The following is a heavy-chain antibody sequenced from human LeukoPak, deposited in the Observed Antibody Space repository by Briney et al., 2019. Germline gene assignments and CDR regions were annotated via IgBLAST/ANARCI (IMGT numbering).Heavy chain of an antibody. CDR2: IYYSGST. CDR3: ARMRSSFSSFYFDY. V-gene: IGHV4-59*01. D-gene: IGHD6-13*01. J-gene: IGHJ4*02. CDR1: GGSISSYC. Sequence: SETLSLTCTVSGGSISSYCWYWIRQPPGKGLEWIGNIYYSGSTLYNPSLKSRVTISVDMSKNHFSLKLSSVTAADTAVYYCARMRSSFSSFYFDYWGQGTLVTVSS.